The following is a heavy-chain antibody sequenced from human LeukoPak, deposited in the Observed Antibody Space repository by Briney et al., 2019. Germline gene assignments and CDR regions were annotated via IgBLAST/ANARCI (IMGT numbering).Heavy chain of an antibody. CDR2: TYYRSKLYN. V-gene: IGHV6-1*01. J-gene: IGHJ4*02. CDR3: ARGWQLDY. CDR1: GDSFSSNSVA. Sequence: SQTLSLTCAISGDSFSSNSVAWNWIRQSPSRGLEWLGRTYYRSKLYNDYAVSVKSRITINPDTSKNQFSMQLNSVTPEDTAVYYCARGWQLDYWGQGTLVTVSS. D-gene: IGHD6-13*01.